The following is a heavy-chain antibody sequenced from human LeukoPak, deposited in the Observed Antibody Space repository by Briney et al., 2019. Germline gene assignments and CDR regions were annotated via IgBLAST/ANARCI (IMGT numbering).Heavy chain of an antibody. J-gene: IGHJ4*02. CDR2: IYYSGST. D-gene: IGHD1-1*01. CDR3: ARHLPWTPAYHFDY. V-gene: IGHV4-59*08. Sequence: SETLSLTCTVSGGSISPYYWSWIRQPPGKGLEWIGYIYYSGSTKYNPSLKSRVTVSVDTSKKQFSLKLTSVTAADTAIYYCARHLPWTPAYHFDYWGQGSLVTVSS. CDR1: GGSISPYY.